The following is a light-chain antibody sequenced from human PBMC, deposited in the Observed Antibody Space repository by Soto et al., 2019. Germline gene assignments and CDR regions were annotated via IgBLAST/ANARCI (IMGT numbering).Light chain of an antibody. CDR2: DAS. CDR1: QTISNW. J-gene: IGKJ1*01. Sequence: DIQMNQSLSTLSASERDRVTITCRASQTISNWLAWYQVKPGKAPKLRMHDASSLESGVPSRFSGSASGTEFTLTISSLQPDDFASDFCQQYSTYSWPFGQGTKVDI. V-gene: IGKV1-5*01. CDR3: QQYSTYSWP.